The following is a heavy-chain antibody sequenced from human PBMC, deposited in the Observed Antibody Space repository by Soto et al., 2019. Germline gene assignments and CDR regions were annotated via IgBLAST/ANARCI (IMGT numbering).Heavy chain of an antibody. V-gene: IGHV3-23*01. CDR2: ISGTDGTT. Sequence: EVQLLESGGDLVQPGGSLGLSCAASGFTFSAYLMTWVRQAPGKGLEWVSSISGTDGTTYYADSVKGRFSISRDNSKNTLFLQMNSLSVNDTAVYYCAKPKLGIRAFDLWGQGTMVTVSS. J-gene: IGHJ3*01. CDR1: GFTFSAYL. D-gene: IGHD7-27*01. CDR3: AKPKLGIRAFDL.